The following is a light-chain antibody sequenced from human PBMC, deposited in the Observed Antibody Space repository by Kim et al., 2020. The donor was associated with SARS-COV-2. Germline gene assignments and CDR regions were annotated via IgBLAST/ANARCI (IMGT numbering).Light chain of an antibody. J-gene: IGKJ2*01. Sequence: FSPGGAAAPPCSASQSVSSYFAWYQQKPGQAPRLLIYDASTRAAGITASMSGSGAGTDFTLTISSLEPEDVAVDYCQQRSNWPPYTFGQGTKLEI. V-gene: IGKV3-11*01. CDR1: QSVSSY. CDR3: QQRSNWPPYT. CDR2: DAS.